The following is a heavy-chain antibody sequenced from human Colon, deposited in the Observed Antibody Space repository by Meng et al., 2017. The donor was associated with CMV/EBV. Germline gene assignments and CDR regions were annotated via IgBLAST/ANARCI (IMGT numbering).Heavy chain of an antibody. CDR2: INPNGGGT. CDR1: GYTFTGYY. J-gene: IGHJ5*02. CDR3: ARVGCGTTSCSQGLDP. V-gene: IGHV1-2*02. D-gene: IGHD2-2*01. Sequence: ASVTVSCKASGYTFTGYYLHWVRQAPGQGLEWIGWINPNGGGTDYARAFEGRVTMTREMSTTTAYLELHRLTPDDTAVYYGARVGCGTTSCSQGLDPWGQGTLVTVSS.